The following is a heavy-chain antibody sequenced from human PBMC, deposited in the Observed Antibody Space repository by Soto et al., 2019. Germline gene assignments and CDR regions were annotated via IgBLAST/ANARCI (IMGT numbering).Heavy chain of an antibody. J-gene: IGHJ4*02. CDR3: ARSIVVVTALDY. V-gene: IGHV1-3*01. CDR1: GYTFTSYA. D-gene: IGHD2-21*02. Sequence: ASVKVSCKASGYTFTSYAMHWVRQAPGQRLEWMGWINAGNGNTKYSQKFQGGVTITRDTSASTAYMELSSLRSEDAAVYYCARSIVVVTALDYWGQGTLVTVSS. CDR2: INAGNGNT.